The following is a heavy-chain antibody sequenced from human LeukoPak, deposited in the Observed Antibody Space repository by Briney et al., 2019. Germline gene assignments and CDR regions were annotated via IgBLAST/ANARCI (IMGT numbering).Heavy chain of an antibody. CDR1: GFTFSSYW. V-gene: IGHV3-74*01. J-gene: IGHJ4*02. CDR3: ARSGDDFWSGYYPFDY. Sequence: GGSLRLSCAASGFTFSSYWMHWVRQAPGKGLVWVSRINSDGSSTSYADSVKGRFTTSRDNAKNTLYLQMNSLRAEDTAVYYCARSGDDFWSGYYPFDYWGQGTLVTVFS. CDR2: INSDGSST. D-gene: IGHD3-3*01.